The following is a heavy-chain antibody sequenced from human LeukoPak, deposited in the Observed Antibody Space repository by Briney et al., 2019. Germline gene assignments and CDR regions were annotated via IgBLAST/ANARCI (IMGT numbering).Heavy chain of an antibody. Sequence: PSETLSLTCTVSGGSISSYYWSWIRQPPGKGPEWIGYIYYSGSTNYNPSLKSRVTISVDTSKNQFSLKLSSVTAADTAVYYCARGRHGYGYYIWGQGTLVTVSS. J-gene: IGHJ4*02. D-gene: IGHD5-18*01. CDR3: ARGRHGYGYYI. CDR1: GGSISSYY. CDR2: IYYSGST. V-gene: IGHV4-59*01.